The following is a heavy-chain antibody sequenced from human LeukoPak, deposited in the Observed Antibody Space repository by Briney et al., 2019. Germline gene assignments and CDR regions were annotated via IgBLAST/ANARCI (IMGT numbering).Heavy chain of an antibody. J-gene: IGHJ6*02. Sequence: GRSLRLSCAASGFTFSSYSMHWVRQAPGKGLEWVAVILYDGSNKYYADSVKGRFTVSRDNSKNTLYLEMNSLRAEDMAVYYCASRGSYCSSSTCSKQFYYGMDVWGQGTTVTVSS. V-gene: IGHV3-30-3*01. D-gene: IGHD2-2*01. CDR3: ASRGSYCSSSTCSKQFYYGMDV. CDR2: ILYDGSNK. CDR1: GFTFSSYS.